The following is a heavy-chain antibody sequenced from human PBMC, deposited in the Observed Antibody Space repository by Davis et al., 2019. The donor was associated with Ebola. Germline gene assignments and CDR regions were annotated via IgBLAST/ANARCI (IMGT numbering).Heavy chain of an antibody. CDR2: ISGSGGST. CDR1: VITFSSYA. CDR3: ARSDKLDY. Sequence: GSLRLSCTDSVITFSSYAMTWVRQAPGKGLEWVSAISGSGGSTYYADSVKGRFTISRDNSKKTLYLQMNSLRAEDTAVYYCARSDKLDYWGQGTLVTVSS. D-gene: IGHD2-15*01. J-gene: IGHJ4*02. V-gene: IGHV3-23*01.